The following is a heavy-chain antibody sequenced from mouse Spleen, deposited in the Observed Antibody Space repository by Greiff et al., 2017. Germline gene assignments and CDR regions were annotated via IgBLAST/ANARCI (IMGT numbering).Heavy chain of an antibody. Sequence: QVQLQQPGAELVRPGSSVKLSCTASGYPFTSYWMHWVQQRPIKGLEWIGNIDPSGSATHYYQKFTEQATLTVDKSSSTAYMQLSSLTSEDSAVYYCARGNWDNFDYWGQGTTLTVSS. V-gene: IGHV1-52*01. CDR1: GYPFTSYW. CDR2: IDPSGSAT. D-gene: IGHD4-1*01. CDR3: ARGNWDNFDY. J-gene: IGHJ2*01.